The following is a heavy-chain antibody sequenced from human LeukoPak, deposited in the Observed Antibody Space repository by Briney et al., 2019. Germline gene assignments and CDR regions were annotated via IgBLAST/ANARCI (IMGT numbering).Heavy chain of an antibody. Sequence: GGSLRLSCAASGFTFSSYSMNWVRQAPGKGLEWVSSISSSSSYIYYADSVKGRFTISRDNAKNSLYLQMNSLRAEDTAVYYCARVMTTVVTCDCWGQGTLVTVSS. CDR1: GFTFSSYS. D-gene: IGHD4-23*01. V-gene: IGHV3-21*01. CDR2: ISSSSSYI. J-gene: IGHJ4*02. CDR3: ARVMTTVVTCDC.